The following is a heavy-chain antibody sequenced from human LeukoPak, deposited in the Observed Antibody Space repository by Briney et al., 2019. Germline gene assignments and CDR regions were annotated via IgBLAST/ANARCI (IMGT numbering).Heavy chain of an antibody. CDR3: ARDGGNSDYFDY. CDR1: GFTFSSYW. CDR2: INSDGSST. J-gene: IGHJ4*02. D-gene: IGHD4-23*01. Sequence: GGSLRLSCAASGFTFSSYWMHWVRQAPGKGLVWVSRINSDGSSTSYADSVKGRFTISRDNSKNTLYLQMNSLRAEDTAVYYCARDGGNSDYFDYWGQGTLVTVSS. V-gene: IGHV3-74*01.